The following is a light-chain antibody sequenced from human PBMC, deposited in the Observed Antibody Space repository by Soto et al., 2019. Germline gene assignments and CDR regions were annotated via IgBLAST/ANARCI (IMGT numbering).Light chain of an antibody. CDR2: GNT. V-gene: IGLV1-40*01. J-gene: IGLJ1*01. CDR3: QSYDSSLSASYV. Sequence: QSVLTQPPSLSGAPGQRVTISCTGSSSNIGAGYEVHWYQHLPGKAPKLLIYGNTNRPSGVPDRFSGSKSGTSASLAITGLQAEYEADYYCQSYDSSLSASYVFGGGTKLTVL. CDR1: SSNIGAGYE.